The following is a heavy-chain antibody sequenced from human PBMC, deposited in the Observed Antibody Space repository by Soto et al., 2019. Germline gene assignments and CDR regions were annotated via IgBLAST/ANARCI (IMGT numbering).Heavy chain of an antibody. CDR1: GFIFSSYS. Sequence: EEQLVESGGGLVKPGGSLRLSCAASGFIFSSYSMNWVRQAPGKGLEWVSSISSSSYFIYYADSVEGRFTISRDNAKNSLYLEMNSLRAEDTAVYYCARNRDHGGNRFFDYWGQGTRVTVSS. V-gene: IGHV3-21*01. CDR2: ISSSSYFI. D-gene: IGHD4-17*01. CDR3: ARNRDHGGNRFFDY. J-gene: IGHJ4*02.